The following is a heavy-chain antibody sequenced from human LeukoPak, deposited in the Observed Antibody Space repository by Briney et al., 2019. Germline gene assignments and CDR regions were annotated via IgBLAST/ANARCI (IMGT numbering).Heavy chain of an antibody. Sequence: ASVKVSCKASGYTFTSYGISWVRQAPGQGLEWMGWISAYNGNTNYAQKLQGRVTMTTDTSTSTAYMELRSLRSDDTAVYYCARIMYYYDSSGYPEAGLDDYWGQGTLVTVSS. V-gene: IGHV1-18*01. CDR2: ISAYNGNT. D-gene: IGHD3-22*01. CDR3: ARIMYYYDSSGYPEAGLDDY. CDR1: GYTFTSYG. J-gene: IGHJ4*02.